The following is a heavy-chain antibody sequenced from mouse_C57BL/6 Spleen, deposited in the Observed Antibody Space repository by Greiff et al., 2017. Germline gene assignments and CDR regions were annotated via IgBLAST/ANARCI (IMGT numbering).Heavy chain of an antibody. V-gene: IGHV5-12*01. J-gene: IGHJ1*03. CDR2: ISNGGGST. D-gene: IGHD1-1*01. CDR3: ARTPHYYGSSDWYFDV. Sequence: EVKVEESGGGLVQPGGSLKLSCAASGFTFSDYYMYWVRQTPEKRLEWVAYISNGGGSTYYPDTVKGRFTISSDNAKNTLYLQMSRLKSEDTAMYYCARTPHYYGSSDWYFDVWGTGTTVTVSS. CDR1: GFTFSDYY.